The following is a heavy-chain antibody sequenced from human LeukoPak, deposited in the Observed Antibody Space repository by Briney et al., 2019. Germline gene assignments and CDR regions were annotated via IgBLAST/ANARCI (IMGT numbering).Heavy chain of an antibody. CDR1: GFTFSNYA. CDR3: AKDNRRHYTSGPNPDSLH. Sequence: GGSLRLSCAASGFTFSNYAMSWVRQTPGKGLEWVSGISWNSGSIDYADSVKGRFTISRDNAKNSLYLQMNSLRVEDTAFYYCAKDNRRHYTSGPNPDSLHWGQGALVTVSS. V-gene: IGHV3-9*01. D-gene: IGHD6-19*01. CDR2: ISWNSGSI. J-gene: IGHJ4*02.